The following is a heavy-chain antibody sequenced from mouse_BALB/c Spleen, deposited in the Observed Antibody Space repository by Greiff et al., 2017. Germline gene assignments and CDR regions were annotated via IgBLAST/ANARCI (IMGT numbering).Heavy chain of an antibody. J-gene: IGHJ2*01. D-gene: IGHD2-4*01. Sequence: QVLLKQFGPELVRPGVSVKISCKGFGYPFTDYAMHWVKQSHAKSLEWLGVISTYSGNTNYNQKFKGKATMTVDKSSSTAYMELARLTSEDSAIYYCARVMITTREYYFDDWGQGTTHTVAS. CDR2: ISTYSGNT. V-gene: IGHV1-67*01. CDR3: ARVMITTREYYFDD. CDR1: GYPFTDYA.